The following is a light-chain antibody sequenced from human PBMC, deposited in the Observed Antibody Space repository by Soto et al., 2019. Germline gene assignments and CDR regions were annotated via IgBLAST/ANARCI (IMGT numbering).Light chain of an antibody. CDR2: GNS. CDR3: QSYDSSLSRSV. J-gene: IGLJ1*01. CDR1: SSNIGAGYD. Sequence: QSLLTQPPSVSGAPGQRVTISCTGSSSNIGAGYDVHWYQQLPGTAPKLLIYGNSNRPSGVPDRFSGSKSGTSASLAITGLQAEDEADYYCQSYDSSLSRSVFGTGTKVTVL. V-gene: IGLV1-40*01.